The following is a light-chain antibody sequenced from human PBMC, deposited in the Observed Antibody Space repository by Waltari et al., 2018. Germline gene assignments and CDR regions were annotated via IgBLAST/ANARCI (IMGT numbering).Light chain of an antibody. CDR2: EVP. Sequence: QSVLTQPPSATGSPGQSVTISCTGTNSDVGAYNYVSWYQQHPGKAPKLLIYEVPKRPSGVPDRFSGSKSGNTASLTVSGLQADDEADYYCSSYAHNNHFVFGTGTKVTVL. CDR3: SSYAHNNHFV. CDR1: NSDVGAYNY. J-gene: IGLJ1*01. V-gene: IGLV2-8*01.